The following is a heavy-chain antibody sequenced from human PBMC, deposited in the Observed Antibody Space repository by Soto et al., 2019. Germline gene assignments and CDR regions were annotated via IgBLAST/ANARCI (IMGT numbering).Heavy chain of an antibody. CDR3: AYYDLWSGPNDAFDI. CDR2: INPSGGST. D-gene: IGHD3-3*01. Sequence: ASVXVSCKASGYTFTSYYMHWVRQAPGQGLEWMGIINPSGGSTSYAQKFQGRVTMTRDTSTSTVYMELSSLRSEDTAVYYCAYYDLWSGPNDAFDIWGQGTMVTVSS. CDR1: GYTFTSYY. V-gene: IGHV1-46*01. J-gene: IGHJ3*02.